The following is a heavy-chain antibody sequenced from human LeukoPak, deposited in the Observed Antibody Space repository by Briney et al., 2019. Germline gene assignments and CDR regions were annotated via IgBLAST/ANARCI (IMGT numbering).Heavy chain of an antibody. CDR2: IYYSGST. V-gene: IGHV4-39*01. CDR3: ARHGSTDYFDY. Sequence: SETLSLTCTVSGGSISSSNYYWGWIRQPPGKGLEWLGRIYYSGSTFYNPSLKSRVTIFVDTSNNQFSLRLSSVTAADTAVYYCARHGSTDYFDYWGQGTLVTVSS. CDR1: GGSISSSNYY. J-gene: IGHJ4*02. D-gene: IGHD2-2*03.